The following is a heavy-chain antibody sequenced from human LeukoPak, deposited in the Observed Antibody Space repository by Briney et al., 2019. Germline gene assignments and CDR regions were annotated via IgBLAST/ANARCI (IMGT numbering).Heavy chain of an antibody. Sequence: ASVKVSCKVSGYTLTELSMHWVRQAPGKGLEWMGGFDPEDGETIYAQKFQGRVTITRNTSISTAYMELSSLRSEDTAVYYCARGPVMITFGGVIVISPTYGDYWGQGTLVTVSS. J-gene: IGHJ4*02. D-gene: IGHD3-16*02. V-gene: IGHV1-24*01. CDR2: FDPEDGET. CDR1: GYTLTELS. CDR3: ARGPVMITFGGVIVISPTYGDY.